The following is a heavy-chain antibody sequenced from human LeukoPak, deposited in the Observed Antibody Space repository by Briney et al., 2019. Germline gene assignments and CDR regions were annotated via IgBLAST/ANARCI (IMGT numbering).Heavy chain of an antibody. Sequence: SETLSLTCAVYGGSFSSYYWGWIRQPPGKGLEYIGNIYYSGSTDYNPSLKSRVTISVDMSKDQFSLKLSSVTAADTAVYYCARQAAQTYDYWGQGTLVTVSS. J-gene: IGHJ4*02. CDR2: IYYSGST. CDR1: GGSFSSYY. V-gene: IGHV4-39*01. CDR3: ARQAAQTYDY.